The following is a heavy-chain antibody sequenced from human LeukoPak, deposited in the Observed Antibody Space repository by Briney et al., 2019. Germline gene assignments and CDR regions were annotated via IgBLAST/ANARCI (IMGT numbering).Heavy chain of an antibody. CDR1: GGSFSGYY. V-gene: IGHV4-34*01. D-gene: IGHD3-22*01. J-gene: IGHJ4*02. CDR2: INHSGST. Sequence: PSETLSLTCAVYGGSFSGYYWSWIREPPGKGLEWIGEINHSGSTNYNPSLKCRVTISVDTSKNQFSLKLSSVTAADTAVYYCARVYYDSSLLPHVGYYFDYWGQGTLVTVSS. CDR3: ARVYYDSSLLPHVGYYFDY.